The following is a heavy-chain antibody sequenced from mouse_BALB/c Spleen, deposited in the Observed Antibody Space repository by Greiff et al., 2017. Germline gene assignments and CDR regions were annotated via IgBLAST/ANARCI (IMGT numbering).Heavy chain of an antibody. D-gene: IGHD3-3*01. V-gene: IGHV7-3*02. CDR1: GFTFTDYY. J-gene: IGHJ2*01. CDR2: IRNKANGYTT. Sequence: EVKLMESGGGLVQPGGSLRLSCATSGFTFTDYYMSWVRQPPGKALEWLGFIRNKANGYTTEYSASVKGRFTISRDNSQSILYLQMNTLRAEDSATYYCAREGRGYYFDSWGQGTTLTVSS. CDR3: AREGRGYYFDS.